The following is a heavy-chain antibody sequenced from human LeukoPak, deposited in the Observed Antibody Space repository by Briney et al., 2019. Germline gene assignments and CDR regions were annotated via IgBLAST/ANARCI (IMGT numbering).Heavy chain of an antibody. Sequence: GGSLRLSCAASGFTFSSYSMNWVRQAPGKGLEWVSSISSSSSYIYYADSVKGRFTISRDNAKNSLYLQMNSLRAEDTAVYCCARGFGGSMTTGGGDYWGQGTLVTVSS. CDR3: ARGFGGSMTTGGGDY. D-gene: IGHD4-11*01. CDR2: ISSSSSYI. V-gene: IGHV3-21*01. J-gene: IGHJ4*02. CDR1: GFTFSSYS.